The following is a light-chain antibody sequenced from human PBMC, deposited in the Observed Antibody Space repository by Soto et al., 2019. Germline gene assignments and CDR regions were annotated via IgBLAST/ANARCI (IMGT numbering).Light chain of an antibody. CDR2: DVT. V-gene: IGLV2-18*02. CDR3: SSYTSSSTYV. Sequence: QSALTQPPSVSGSPGQSVAISCTGTSSDVGNSNGVSWYQQAPGTAPKLMIYDVTNRPSGVPDRFSGSKSGNTASLTISGLQADDDADYYCSSYTSSSTYVFGTGTKLTVL. CDR1: SSDVGNSNG. J-gene: IGLJ1*01.